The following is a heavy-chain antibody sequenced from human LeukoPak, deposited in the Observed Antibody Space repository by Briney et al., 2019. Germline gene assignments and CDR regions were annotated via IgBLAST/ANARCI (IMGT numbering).Heavy chain of an antibody. CDR2: INPNSGGT. D-gene: IGHD3-10*01. V-gene: IGHV1-2*02. J-gene: IGHJ5*02. CDR3: AREGFPGENWFDP. CDR1: GYTFTGYY. Sequence: ASVKVSCQASGYTFTGYYMHWVRQAPGQGLEWMGWINPNSGGTNYAQKFQGRVTMTRDTSISTAYMELSRLRSDDTAVYYCAREGFPGENWFDPWGQGTLVTVSS.